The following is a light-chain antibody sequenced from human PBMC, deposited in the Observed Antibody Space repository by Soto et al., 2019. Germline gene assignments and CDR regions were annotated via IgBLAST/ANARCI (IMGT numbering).Light chain of an antibody. CDR2: NTS. V-gene: IGKV3-20*01. CDR3: QQYGSWLIT. Sequence: EIVLTQSPGTLSLSPVERATLSCRASQSVSTTHLAWYQQKRGQAPRLLIYNTSIRATGFPARFSGSGSGTDFTLTISRLEPEDFAVYYCQQYGSWLITSGQGTRLAIK. J-gene: IGKJ5*01. CDR1: QSVSTTH.